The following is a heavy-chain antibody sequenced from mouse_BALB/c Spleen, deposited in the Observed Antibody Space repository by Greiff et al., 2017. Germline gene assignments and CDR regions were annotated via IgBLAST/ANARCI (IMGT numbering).Heavy chain of an antibody. D-gene: IGHD2-10*02. V-gene: IGHV1S41*01. Sequence: DLVKPGASVKLSCKASGYTFTSYWINWIKQRPGQGLEWIGRIAPGSGSTYYNEMFKGKATLTVDTSSSTAYIQLSSLSSEDSAVYFCARGGVWGFAYWGQGTLVTVSA. J-gene: IGHJ3*01. CDR3: ARGGVWGFAY. CDR2: IAPGSGST. CDR1: GYTFTSYW.